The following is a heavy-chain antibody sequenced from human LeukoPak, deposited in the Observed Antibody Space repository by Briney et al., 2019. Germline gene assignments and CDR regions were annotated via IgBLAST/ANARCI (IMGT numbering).Heavy chain of an antibody. Sequence: GGSLRLSCAASGFTFSSYSMNWVRQAQGKGLEWVSSISSSSSYIYYADSVKGRFTISRDNAKNSLYLQMNSLRAEDTAVYYCARAGWVVRAYSGDMYYFDYWGQGTLVTVSS. CDR1: GFTFSSYS. CDR2: ISSSSSYI. J-gene: IGHJ4*02. CDR3: ARAGWVVRAYSGDMYYFDY. D-gene: IGHD3-10*01. V-gene: IGHV3-21*01.